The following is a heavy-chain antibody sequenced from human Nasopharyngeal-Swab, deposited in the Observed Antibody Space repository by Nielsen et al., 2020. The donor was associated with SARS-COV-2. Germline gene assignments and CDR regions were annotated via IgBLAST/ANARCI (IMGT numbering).Heavy chain of an antibody. CDR3: ASMRPRYYYGMDV. V-gene: IGHV4-59*01. J-gene: IGHJ6*02. Sequence: WIRQPPGKGLEWIGYIYYSGSTNYNPSLKSRVTISVDTSKNQFSLKLGSVTAADTAVYYCASMRPRYYYGMDVWGQGTTVTVSS. CDR2: IYYSGST. D-gene: IGHD3-16*01.